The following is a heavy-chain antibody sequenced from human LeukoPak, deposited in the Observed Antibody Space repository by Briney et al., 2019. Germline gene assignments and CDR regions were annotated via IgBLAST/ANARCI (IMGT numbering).Heavy chain of an antibody. CDR1: GYTLTELS. J-gene: IGHJ5*02. D-gene: IGHD3-10*01. CDR2: FDPEDGET. Sequence: ASVKVSCKVSGYTLTELSMHWVRQAPGKGLEWMGGFDPEDGETIYAQKFQGRVTMTEDTSTDTAYMELSSLRSEDTDLYYCATSAPGLWFGELLPVWWFDPWGQGTLVTVSS. CDR3: ATSAPGLWFGELLPVWWFDP. V-gene: IGHV1-24*01.